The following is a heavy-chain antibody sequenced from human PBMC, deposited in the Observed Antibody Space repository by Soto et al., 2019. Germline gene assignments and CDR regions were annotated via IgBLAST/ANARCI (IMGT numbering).Heavy chain of an antibody. V-gene: IGHV3-23*01. Sequence: EVQLLESGGGLVQPGGSLRLSCAASGFTFSSYAMSWVRQAPGKGLEWVSAISGSGGSTYYADSVKGRFTISRDNSKNTLYMQMNSLRAEDTAVYYCSKGWILWFGELSNWGQGTLVTVSS. D-gene: IGHD3-10*01. CDR1: GFTFSSYA. J-gene: IGHJ4*02. CDR2: ISGSGGST. CDR3: SKGWILWFGELSN.